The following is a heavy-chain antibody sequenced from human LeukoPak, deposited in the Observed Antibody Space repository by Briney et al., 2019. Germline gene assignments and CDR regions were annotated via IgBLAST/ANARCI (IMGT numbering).Heavy chain of an antibody. CDR3: ARHDFWSGFHY. CDR2: IYSSGIT. Sequence: PSETLSLTCTVSGGSITDYYWSWIRQSAGTRLEWIGRIYSSGITNLNPSLKSRVDMSIDTSKNQFSLNLTSVTAADTAVYYCARHDFWSGFHYWGQGALVTVSS. V-gene: IGHV4-4*07. CDR1: GGSITDYY. D-gene: IGHD3-3*01. J-gene: IGHJ4*02.